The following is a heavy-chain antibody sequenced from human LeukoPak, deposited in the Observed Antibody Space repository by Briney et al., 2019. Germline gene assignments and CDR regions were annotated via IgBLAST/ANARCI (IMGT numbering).Heavy chain of an antibody. CDR3: VRGTRGDYDYYFDY. V-gene: IGHV4-31*03. J-gene: IGHJ4*02. CDR1: GGSISSGGYY. D-gene: IGHD4-17*01. CDR2: IYYSGST. Sequence: SETLSLTCTVSGGSISSGGYYWSWIRQHPGKGLEWIGYIYYSGSTYYNPSLKSRVTISVDTSKNQFSLKLSSVTAADTAVYYCVRGTRGDYDYYFDYWGQGTLVTVSS.